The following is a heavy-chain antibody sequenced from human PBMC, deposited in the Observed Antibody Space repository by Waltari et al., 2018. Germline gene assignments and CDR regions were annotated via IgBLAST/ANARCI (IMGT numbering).Heavy chain of an antibody. J-gene: IGHJ4*02. Sequence: QVQLQESGPGLVKPSQTLSLTCTVSGGSISSGSYYWSWIRQPAWKGLEWIGYIYTSGSTNYNPSLKSRVTISVDTSKNQFSLKLSSVTAADTAVYYCARTLRRTLFDYWGQGTLVTVSS. CDR2: IYTSGST. D-gene: IGHD4-17*01. CDR1: GGSISSGSYY. V-gene: IGHV4-61*09. CDR3: ARTLRRTLFDY.